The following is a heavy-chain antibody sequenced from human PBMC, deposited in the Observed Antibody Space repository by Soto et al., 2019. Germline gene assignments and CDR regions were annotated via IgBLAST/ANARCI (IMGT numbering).Heavy chain of an antibody. CDR2: INNHGGAA. Sequence: LRLSCSPSGFTFRTYDMNWVRQAPGKGLEWVSSINNHGGAAYYAESVKGRFTISRDNSKNILYLQMNSLRAEDTAIYYCAKSPSGYFYFDFWGQGALVTVSS. V-gene: IGHV3-23*01. CDR1: GFTFRTYD. D-gene: IGHD3-22*01. J-gene: IGHJ4*02. CDR3: AKSPSGYFYFDF.